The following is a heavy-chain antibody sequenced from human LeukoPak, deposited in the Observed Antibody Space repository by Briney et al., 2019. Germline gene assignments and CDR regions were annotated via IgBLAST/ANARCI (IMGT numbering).Heavy chain of an antibody. V-gene: IGHV3-48*01. Sequence: GGSLRLSCAASGFTFSSYSMNWVRQAPRKGLEWVSYIRSSGSPIYYADSVKGRFTISRDNSKNTLYLQMNNVRVEDTAVYFCARYHTALNYWGQGTLVTVSS. J-gene: IGHJ4*02. CDR1: GFTFSSYS. CDR3: ARYHTALNY. D-gene: IGHD5-18*01. CDR2: IRSSGSPI.